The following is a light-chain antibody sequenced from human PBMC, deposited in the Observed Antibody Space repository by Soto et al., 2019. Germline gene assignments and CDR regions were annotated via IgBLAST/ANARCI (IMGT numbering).Light chain of an antibody. CDR3: LQDYTYPRT. CDR2: GAS. CDR1: QGIRDD. Sequence: AIPMTQSPSSLSASIGDRVTITCRASQGIRDDLGWYHHKPGKAPKLLIYGASQLQIGVPSRFSGSRSGTDFTLTITGLQPDDIGTYYCLQDYTYPRTFGQGTTVQIK. V-gene: IGKV1-6*01. J-gene: IGKJ1*01.